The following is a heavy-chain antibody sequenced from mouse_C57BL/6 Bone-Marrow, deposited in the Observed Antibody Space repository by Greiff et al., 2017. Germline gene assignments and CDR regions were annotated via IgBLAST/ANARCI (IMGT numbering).Heavy chain of an antibody. CDR1: GYTFTSYW. V-gene: IGHV1-64*01. CDR2: IHPNSGST. Sequence: LQQPGAELVKPGASVKLSCKASGYTFTSYWMHWVKQRPGQGLEWIGMIHPNSGSTNYNEKFKSKATLTVDKSASTAYMQLSSLTSEDSAVYYCERYGDGYYYGRNYWGQGTTLTVSS. D-gene: IGHD2-3*01. CDR3: ERYGDGYYYGRNY. J-gene: IGHJ2*01.